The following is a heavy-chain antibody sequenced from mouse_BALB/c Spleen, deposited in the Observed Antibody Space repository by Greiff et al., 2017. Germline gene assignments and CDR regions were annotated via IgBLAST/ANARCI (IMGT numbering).Heavy chain of an antibody. Sequence: QVQLQQSGAELVKPGASVKLSCKASGYTFTSYYMYWVKQRPGQGLEWIGEINPSNGGTNFNEKFKSKATLTVDKSSSTAYMQLSSLTSEDSAVYYCTRKLSYWYFDVGGAGTTVTVSS. V-gene: IGHV1S81*02. CDR2: INPSNGGT. CDR1: GYTFTSYY. J-gene: IGHJ1*01. CDR3: TRKLSYWYFDV.